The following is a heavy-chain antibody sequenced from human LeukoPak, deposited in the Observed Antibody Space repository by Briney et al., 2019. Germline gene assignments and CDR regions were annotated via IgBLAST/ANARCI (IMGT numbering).Heavy chain of an antibody. D-gene: IGHD3-16*01. CDR2: IKEDGSEK. Sequence: GGSLRLFCAASGFTFNNYWMGWVRQAPGKGLEWVANIKEDGSEKNYVDSVKGRFTISRDNAKNSLYLQMSSLRAADTAVYYCARVMAALVWRSYGSYYYYYYMDVWGKGTTVTVSS. CDR1: GFTFNNYW. CDR3: ARVMAALVWRSYGSYYYYYYMDV. J-gene: IGHJ6*03. V-gene: IGHV3-7*01.